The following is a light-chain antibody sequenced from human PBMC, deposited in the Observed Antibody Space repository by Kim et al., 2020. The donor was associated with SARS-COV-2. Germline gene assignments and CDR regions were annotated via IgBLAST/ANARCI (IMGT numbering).Light chain of an antibody. Sequence: GKTVTISCTPISGSIDDNYVQWYQQRPGGVPTTVIYEDDQRPSGVSDRFSGSIDNSSNSASLTISGLRTEDEADYYCQSYNRDNVLFGGGTQLTVL. J-gene: IGLJ2*01. V-gene: IGLV6-57*03. CDR2: EDD. CDR3: QSYNRDNVL. CDR1: SGSIDDNY.